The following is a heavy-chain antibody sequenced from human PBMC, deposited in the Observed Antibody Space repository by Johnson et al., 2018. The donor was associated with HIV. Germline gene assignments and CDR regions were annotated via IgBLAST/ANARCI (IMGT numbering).Heavy chain of an antibody. CDR3: ARATYYYDTSGYLTRPGAFDI. CDR2: INSDGSST. CDR1: GFTFSSYW. D-gene: IGHD3-22*01. Sequence: VQLVESGGGLVQPGGSLRLSCAASGFTFSSYWMHWVRQAPGKGLVWVSRINSDGSSTSYADSVKGRFTISRDNAKNTLYLQMDSLRPEDTALYYCARATYYYDTSGYLTRPGAFDIWGQGTMVTVSS. J-gene: IGHJ3*02. V-gene: IGHV3-74*01.